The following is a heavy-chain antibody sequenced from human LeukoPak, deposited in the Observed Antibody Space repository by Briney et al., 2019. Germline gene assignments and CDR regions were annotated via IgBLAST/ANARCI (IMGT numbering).Heavy chain of an antibody. CDR1: GFTFSSYA. J-gene: IGHJ4*02. CDR3: AKVPVWQQLVDY. CDR2: ITGSGGNT. D-gene: IGHD6-13*01. Sequence: GGSLRLSCAASGFTFSSYAMSWVRQAPGKGLEWVSGITGSGGNTYYADSVKGRFTISRDNSRNTLYLQLNSPRAEDTAVYYCAKVPVWQQLVDYWGQGTLVTVSS. V-gene: IGHV3-23*01.